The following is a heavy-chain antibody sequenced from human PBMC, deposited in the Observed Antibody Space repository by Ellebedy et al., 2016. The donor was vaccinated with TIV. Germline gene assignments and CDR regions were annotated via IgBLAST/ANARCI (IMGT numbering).Heavy chain of an antibody. V-gene: IGHV3-21*01. CDR1: GFTFSSYS. D-gene: IGHD6-13*01. CDR3: ASPLAAAGSFDY. J-gene: IGHJ4*02. CDR2: ISSSSIYI. Sequence: PGGSLRLSCAASGFTFSSYSMNWAPAAPGKGLEWVSSISSSSIYIYYADSVKGRFTISSDNAKNSLYLLMNSLREEDTSVYYCASPLAAAGSFDYWGQGTLVTVSS.